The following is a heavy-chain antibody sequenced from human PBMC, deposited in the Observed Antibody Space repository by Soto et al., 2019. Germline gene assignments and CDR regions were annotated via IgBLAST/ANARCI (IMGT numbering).Heavy chain of an antibody. CDR3: ARDRVMLTFGGASEEWGIDS. CDR2: IFYSGPT. V-gene: IGHV4-31*03. CDR1: GDSITSGVHX. J-gene: IGHJ4*02. Sequence: QVQLQESGPGLVKPSQTLSLTCTVSGDSITSGVHXWSWIRQLPGKGLEWIGYIFYSGPTYYNPSLKSRVTISVDTSKNQFSXKLNSVTAADTAVYYCARDRVMLTFGGASEEWGIDSWGQGTLVTVSS. D-gene: IGHD3-16*01.